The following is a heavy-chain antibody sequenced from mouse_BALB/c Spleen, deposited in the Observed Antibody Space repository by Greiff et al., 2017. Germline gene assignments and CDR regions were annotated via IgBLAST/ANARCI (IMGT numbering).Heavy chain of an antibody. CDR2: ISSGGSYT. D-gene: IGHD2-4*01. CDR1: GFTFSSYA. V-gene: IGHV5-9-4*01. J-gene: IGHJ4*01. CDR3: AREGDYDVSSYYAMDY. Sequence: EVKVVESGGGLVKPGGSLKLSCAASGFTFSSYAMSWVRQSPEKRLEWVAEISSGGSYTYYPDTVTGRFTISRDNAKNTLYLEMSSLRSEDTAMYYCAREGDYDVSSYYAMDYWGQGTSVTVSS.